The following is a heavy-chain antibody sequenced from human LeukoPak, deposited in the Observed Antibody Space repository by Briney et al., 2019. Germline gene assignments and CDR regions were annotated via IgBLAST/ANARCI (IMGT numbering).Heavy chain of an antibody. V-gene: IGHV5-10-1*01. Sequence: GEPLRISCKGSGYSFTSYWISWVRQMPGRGLEWMGRIDPSDSYTNYSPSFQGHVTISADKSISTAYLQWSSLKAPDTAMYYCARRAAADYYYYGMDVWGQGTTVTVSS. J-gene: IGHJ6*02. CDR1: GYSFTSYW. CDR2: IDPSDSYT. CDR3: ARRAAADYYYYGMDV. D-gene: IGHD6-13*01.